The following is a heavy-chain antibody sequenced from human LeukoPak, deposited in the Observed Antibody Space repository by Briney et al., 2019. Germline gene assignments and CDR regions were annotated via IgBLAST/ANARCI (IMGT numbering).Heavy chain of an antibody. CDR2: IIPILGIA. V-gene: IGHV1-69*04. J-gene: IGHJ4*02. CDR3: ANIYCSSTSCPYD. D-gene: IGHD2-2*01. CDR1: GGTFSSYA. Sequence: SVKVSCKASGGTFSSYAISWVRQAPGQGLEWMGRIIPILGIANYAQKFRGRVTITADKSTSTAYMELSSLRSEDTAVYYCANIYCSSTSCPYDWGQGTLVTVSS.